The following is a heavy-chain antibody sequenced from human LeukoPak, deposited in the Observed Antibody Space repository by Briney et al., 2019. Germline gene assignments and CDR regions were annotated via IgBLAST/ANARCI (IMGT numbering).Heavy chain of an antibody. D-gene: IGHD2-21*02. CDR2: INHSGST. J-gene: IGHJ4*02. CDR1: GGSFSGYY. V-gene: IGHV4-34*01. Sequence: SETLSLTCAVYGGSFSGYYWSWIRQPPGKGLEWIGEINHSGSTNHNPSLKSRVTISVDTSKNQFSLKLSSVTAADTAVYYCARGRVVTAILDYWGQGTLVTVSS. CDR3: ARGRVVTAILDY.